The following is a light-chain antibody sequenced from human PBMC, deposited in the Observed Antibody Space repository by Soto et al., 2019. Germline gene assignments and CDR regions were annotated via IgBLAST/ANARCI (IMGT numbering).Light chain of an antibody. CDR3: SSYASSSTIYV. V-gene: IGLV2-14*01. J-gene: IGLJ1*01. Sequence: QLVLTQPASVSGSPGQSITISCTGTSSDIGDYNYVSWYQQRPGKAPKLMIYDVSNRPSGVSNRFSGSKSGSTASLTISGLQAEDEADYYCSSYASSSTIYVFGTGTKVTVL. CDR1: SSDIGDYNY. CDR2: DVS.